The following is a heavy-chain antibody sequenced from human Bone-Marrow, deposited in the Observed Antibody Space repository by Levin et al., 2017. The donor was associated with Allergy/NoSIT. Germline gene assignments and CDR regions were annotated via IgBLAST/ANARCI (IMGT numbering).Heavy chain of an antibody. CDR2: ISGSGGST. Sequence: LSLTCAASGFTFSSYAMSWVRQAPGKGLEWVSAISGSGGSTYYADSVKGRFTISRDNSKNTLYLQMNSLRAEDTAVYYCAKQRKNYDILTGLFDPWGQGTLVTVSS. V-gene: IGHV3-23*01. CDR3: AKQRKNYDILTGLFDP. CDR1: GFTFSSYA. D-gene: IGHD3-9*01. J-gene: IGHJ5*02.